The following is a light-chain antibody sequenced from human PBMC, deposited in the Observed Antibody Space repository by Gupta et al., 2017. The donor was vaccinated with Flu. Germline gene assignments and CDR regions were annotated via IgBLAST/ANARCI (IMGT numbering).Light chain of an antibody. Sequence: TSSDVGGVNYVSWYQQHPGKAPKLMIYEVSKRPSGVPDRFSGSKSGNTASLTVSGLQADDEADFYCASYAGSNSWVFGGGTKLTVL. CDR1: SSDVGGVNY. V-gene: IGLV2-8*01. CDR3: ASYAGSNSWV. CDR2: EVS. J-gene: IGLJ2*01.